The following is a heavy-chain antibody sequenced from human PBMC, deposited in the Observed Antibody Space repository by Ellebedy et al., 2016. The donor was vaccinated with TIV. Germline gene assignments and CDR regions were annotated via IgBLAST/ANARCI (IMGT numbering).Heavy chain of an antibody. CDR3: ARSTTVTWAFDI. D-gene: IGHD4-17*01. Sequence: AASVKVSCKASGYTFILYAIHWVRQAPGQSLEWMGWINPNNGDIRYSQNFQDRVTITRDTSANTAYMEESSLRSEDTAVYYCARSTTVTWAFDIWGQGTMVTVSS. CDR1: GYTFILYA. CDR2: INPNNGDI. V-gene: IGHV1-3*01. J-gene: IGHJ3*02.